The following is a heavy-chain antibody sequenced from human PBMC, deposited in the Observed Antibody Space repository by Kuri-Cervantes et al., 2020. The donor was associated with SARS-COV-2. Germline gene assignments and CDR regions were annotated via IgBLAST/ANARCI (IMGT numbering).Heavy chain of an antibody. CDR2: ISWNSGSI. Sequence: SLKISCAASGFTFDDYAMHWVRQAPGKGLERVSGISWNSGSIGYADSVKGRFTISRDNSKNTLYLQMNSLRAEDTAVYYCARESPLLDAFDIWGQGTMVTVSS. J-gene: IGHJ3*02. CDR1: GFTFDDYA. CDR3: ARESPLLDAFDI. V-gene: IGHV3-9*01.